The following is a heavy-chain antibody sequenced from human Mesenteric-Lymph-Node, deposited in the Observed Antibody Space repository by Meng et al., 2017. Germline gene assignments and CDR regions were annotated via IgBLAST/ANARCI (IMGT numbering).Heavy chain of an antibody. CDR2: IYYSGST. J-gene: IGHJ5*02. CDR3: ARGTRGDSSSWYAWFDP. CDR1: GGSISSSSYY. D-gene: IGHD6-13*01. Sequence: GSLRLSCTVSGGSISSSSYYWGWIRQPPGKGLEWIGSIYYSGSTYYNPSLKSRVTISVDTSKNQSSMKLSSVTAADTAVYYCARGTRGDSSSWYAWFDPWGQGTLVTVSS. V-gene: IGHV4-39*07.